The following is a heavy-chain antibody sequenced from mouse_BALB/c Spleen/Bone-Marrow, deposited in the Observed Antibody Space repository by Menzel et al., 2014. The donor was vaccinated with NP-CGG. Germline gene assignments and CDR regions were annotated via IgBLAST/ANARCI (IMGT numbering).Heavy chain of an antibody. CDR2: IYPGSGNT. V-gene: IGHV1-84*02. CDR3: VRNWDPY. D-gene: IGHD4-1*01. Sequence: QLKDSGLELVKPGASVKISCKVSGYTFTDYYINWVKQKPGQGLEWIGWIYPGSGNTKYNEKFKGKATLTVDTSSSTAYMQLSSLTSEDTAVYFCVRNWDPYWGQGTTLTVSS. J-gene: IGHJ2*01. CDR1: GYTFTDYY.